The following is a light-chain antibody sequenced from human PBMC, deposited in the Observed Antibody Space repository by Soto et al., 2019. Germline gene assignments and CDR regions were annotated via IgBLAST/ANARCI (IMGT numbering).Light chain of an antibody. J-gene: IGKJ5*01. Sequence: DIQMTQSPSSLSASVGDRVTITCQASQDISDNLNWYQQKQGKAPKVLIYDASHLETGVPSRFSGSVSGTDFTFTIRSLQPEDVATYYCQQYDDLPITFGQGTRLEIK. V-gene: IGKV1-33*01. CDR3: QQYDDLPIT. CDR1: QDISDN. CDR2: DAS.